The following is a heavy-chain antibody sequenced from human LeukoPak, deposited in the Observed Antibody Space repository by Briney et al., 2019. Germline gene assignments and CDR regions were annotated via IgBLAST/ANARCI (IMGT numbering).Heavy chain of an antibody. CDR2: ISSSSSTI. Sequence: GGSLRLSCAASGFTFSSYGMNWVRQAPGKGLEWVSYISSSSSTIYYADSVKGRFTISRDNAKNSLYLQMNSLRAEDTAVYYCASGPRSYYYYYYMDVWGKGTTVTVSS. J-gene: IGHJ6*03. V-gene: IGHV3-48*01. CDR3: ASGPRSYYYYYYMDV. CDR1: GFTFSSYG.